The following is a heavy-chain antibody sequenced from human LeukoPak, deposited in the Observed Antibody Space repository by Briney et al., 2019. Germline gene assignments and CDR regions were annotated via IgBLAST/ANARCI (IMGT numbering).Heavy chain of an antibody. Sequence: SETLSLTCTVSGGSISSSSYYWGWIRQPPGKGLEWIGTIYYTGSTYYNPSLKSRVTISVDTSKNQFSLRLSSMTAADTAVYYCATMVRGVIVYWGQGTLVTVSS. J-gene: IGHJ4*02. CDR2: IYYTGST. V-gene: IGHV4-39*01. CDR1: GGSISSSSYY. D-gene: IGHD3-10*01. CDR3: ATMVRGVIVY.